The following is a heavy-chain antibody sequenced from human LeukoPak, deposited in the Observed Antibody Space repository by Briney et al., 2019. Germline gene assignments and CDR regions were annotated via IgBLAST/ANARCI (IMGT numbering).Heavy chain of an antibody. J-gene: IGHJ4*02. CDR1: GFTFSGSA. CDR3: TTRLRPGHFDY. CDR2: IRSKANSYAT. D-gene: IGHD4-17*01. V-gene: IGHV3-73*01. Sequence: GGSLRLSCAASGFTFSGSAMHWVRQASGEGLEWVGRIRSKANSYATAYAASVKGRFTISRDDSKNTAYLQMNSLKTEDTAVYYCTTRLRPGHFDYWGQGTLVTVSS.